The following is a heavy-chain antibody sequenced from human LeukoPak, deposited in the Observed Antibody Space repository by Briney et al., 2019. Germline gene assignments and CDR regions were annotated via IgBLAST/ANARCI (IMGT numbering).Heavy chain of an antibody. CDR3: ARVRGSGWTVYYYYYMDV. V-gene: IGHV4-59*01. CDR1: GGSISSYY. D-gene: IGHD6-19*01. CDR2: IYYSGST. Sequence: PSETLSLTCTVSGGSISSYYWSWIRQPPGKGLKWIGYIYYSGSTNYNPSLKSRVTISVDTSKNQFSLKLSSVTAADTAVYYCARVRGSGWTVYYYYYMDVWGKGTTVTVSS. J-gene: IGHJ6*03.